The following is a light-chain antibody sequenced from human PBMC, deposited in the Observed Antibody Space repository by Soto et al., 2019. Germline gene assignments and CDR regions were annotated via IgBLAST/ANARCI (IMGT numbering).Light chain of an antibody. CDR2: DAS. V-gene: IGKV1-5*01. Sequence: DIQMTQSPSTLSASVGDRVTITCRASQSISSWLAWYQQKPGKAPKLLIYDASSLESGVPSRFSRSGSGTEVTLTISSPQPDDFATYCCQQYNSYSPWTFGQGTKVEIK. J-gene: IGKJ1*01. CDR3: QQYNSYSPWT. CDR1: QSISSW.